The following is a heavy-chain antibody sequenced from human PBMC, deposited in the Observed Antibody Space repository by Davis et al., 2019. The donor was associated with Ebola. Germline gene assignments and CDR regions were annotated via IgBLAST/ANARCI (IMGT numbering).Heavy chain of an antibody. D-gene: IGHD3-16*01. Sequence: GESLKISCAASGFTFSTYSMSWVRQAPGKGLEWVSSISSSSSYIYYADSVQGRFTTSRDNAKNSVYLQMNSLRVEDTAVYYCARDWAGLDVWGRGTTVTVSS. J-gene: IGHJ6*04. CDR3: ARDWAGLDV. V-gene: IGHV3-21*01. CDR2: ISSSSSYI. CDR1: GFTFSTYS.